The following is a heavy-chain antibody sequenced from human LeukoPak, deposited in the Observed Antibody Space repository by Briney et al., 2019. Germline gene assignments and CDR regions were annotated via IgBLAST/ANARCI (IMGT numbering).Heavy chain of an antibody. CDR1: GFTFSSYS. V-gene: IGHV3-48*01. Sequence: GGSLRLSCAASGFTFSSYSMNWVRQAPGKGLEWVSYISSSSTTIYYADSVKGRFTISRDNAKNSLYLQMNSLRAEDTAVYYCARGGEGMTTVTTIDYWGQGTLVTVSS. CDR3: ARGGEGMTTVTTIDY. CDR2: ISSSSTTI. D-gene: IGHD4-17*01. J-gene: IGHJ4*02.